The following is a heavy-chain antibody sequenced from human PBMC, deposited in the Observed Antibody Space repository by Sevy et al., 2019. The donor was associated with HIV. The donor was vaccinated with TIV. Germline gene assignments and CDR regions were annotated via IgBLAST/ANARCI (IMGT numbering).Heavy chain of an antibody. CDR3: AKDLWFGELRDAFDI. CDR1: GFTFSSYA. D-gene: IGHD3-10*01. Sequence: GGSLRLSCAASGFTFSSYAMSWVRQAPGKGLEWVSAISGSGGSTYYEDSVKGRLTISRDNSKNTLYLQMTSLRAEDTAVYYCAKDLWFGELRDAFDIWGQGTMVTVSS. CDR2: ISGSGGST. J-gene: IGHJ3*02. V-gene: IGHV3-23*01.